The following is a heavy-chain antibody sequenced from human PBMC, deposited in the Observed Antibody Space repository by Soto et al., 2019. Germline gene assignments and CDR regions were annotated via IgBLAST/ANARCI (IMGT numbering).Heavy chain of an antibody. J-gene: IGHJ4*02. V-gene: IGHV1-3*01. D-gene: IGHD2-15*01. CDR3: ARELQGLYYFDY. Sequence: ASVKVSCKXSGYTFISYAIHWVRQAPGQRLEWMGWINAGNGNTKYSQKFQGRVTITRDTSASTAYMELTSLRSEDTAVYYCARELQGLYYFDYWGQGTLVTVSS. CDR2: INAGNGNT. CDR1: GYTFISYA.